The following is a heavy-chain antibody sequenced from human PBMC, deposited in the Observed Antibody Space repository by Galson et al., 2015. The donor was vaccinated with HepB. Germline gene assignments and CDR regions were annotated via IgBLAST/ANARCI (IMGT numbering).Heavy chain of an antibody. V-gene: IGHV1-18*01. D-gene: IGHD2-2*01. CDR3: ARDRPDIVVLPAASWDSWFDP. CDR1: GYTFTTYG. Sequence: SVKVSCKASGYTFTTYGISWVRQAPGQGLEWMGWISAYNGNTNYAQNLQGRVTMTTDTSTSTAYMELRSLRSDDTAIYYWARDRPDIVVLPAASWDSWFDPWGQGTLVTVSS. J-gene: IGHJ5*02. CDR2: ISAYNGNT.